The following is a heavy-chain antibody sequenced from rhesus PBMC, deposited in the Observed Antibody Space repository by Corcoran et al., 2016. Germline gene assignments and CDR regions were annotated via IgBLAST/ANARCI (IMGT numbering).Heavy chain of an antibody. D-gene: IGHD3-34*01. CDR2: IYGSSTST. CDR3: ARGMGGSGYFDL. Sequence: QVQLQESGPGVVKPSETLSLTCAVSGGSISDSYRWSWIRQPPGKGLEWIGYIYGSSTSTNYNPSLKSRVTISKDTSKIQFSLKLNSVTAADTAVYYCARGMGGSGYFDLWGPGTPITISS. CDR1: GGSISDSYR. V-gene: IGHV4S10*01. J-gene: IGHJ2*01.